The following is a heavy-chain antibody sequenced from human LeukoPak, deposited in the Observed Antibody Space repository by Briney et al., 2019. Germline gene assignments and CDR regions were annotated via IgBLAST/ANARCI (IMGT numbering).Heavy chain of an antibody. CDR1: GGSISSYY. CDR2: IYYSGST. J-gene: IGHJ6*02. D-gene: IGHD5-18*01. Sequence: SETLSLTCTVSGGSISSYYWSWIRQPPGKGLEWIGDIYYSGSTNYNPSLKSRVTISVDTSKNQFSLKLSSVTAADTAVYYCARILLYGYYYYYGMDVWGQGTTVTVSS. V-gene: IGHV4-59*01. CDR3: ARILLYGYYYYYGMDV.